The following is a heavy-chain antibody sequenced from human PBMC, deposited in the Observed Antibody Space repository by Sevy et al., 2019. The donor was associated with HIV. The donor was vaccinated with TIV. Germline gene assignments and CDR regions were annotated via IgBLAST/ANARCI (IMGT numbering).Heavy chain of an antibody. J-gene: IGHJ3*02. Sequence: GESLKIFCKGSGYSFTSYWIGWVRQMPGKGLEWMGIIYPGDSDTRYSPSFEGQVTISADKSISTAYLQGSSLKASDTAMYYCATHNGDYAPNDAFDIWGQGTMVTVSS. CDR3: ATHNGDYAPNDAFDI. CDR1: GYSFTSYW. D-gene: IGHD4-17*01. CDR2: IYPGDSDT. V-gene: IGHV5-51*01.